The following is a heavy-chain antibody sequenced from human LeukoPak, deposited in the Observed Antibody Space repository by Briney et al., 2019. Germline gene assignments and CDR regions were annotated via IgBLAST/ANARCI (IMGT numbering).Heavy chain of an antibody. V-gene: IGHV1-69*04. Sequence: GSSVKVSCKASGGTFSSYAISWVRQAPGQGLEWMGRIIPILGIANYAQKFQGRVTITADKSTSTAYMELSSLRSEDTAVYYCARVAAAGKNWFDPWGQGTLSPSPQ. CDR3: ARVAAAGKNWFDP. CDR2: IIPILGIA. CDR1: GGTFSSYA. D-gene: IGHD6-13*01. J-gene: IGHJ5*02.